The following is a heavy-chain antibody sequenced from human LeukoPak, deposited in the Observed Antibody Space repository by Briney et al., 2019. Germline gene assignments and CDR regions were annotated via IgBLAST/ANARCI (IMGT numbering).Heavy chain of an antibody. V-gene: IGHV1-69*13. J-gene: IGHJ3*02. Sequence: ASVKVSCKVSGYTLTELSMHWVRQAPGQGLEWMGGIIPIFGTRKYAQKFQGRVMITADESTSTAYMELGSLRSEDTAVYYCARDQAVAGTTDAFDIWGQGTMITVSS. CDR2: IIPIFGTR. D-gene: IGHD6-19*01. CDR3: ARDQAVAGTTDAFDI. CDR1: GYTLTELS.